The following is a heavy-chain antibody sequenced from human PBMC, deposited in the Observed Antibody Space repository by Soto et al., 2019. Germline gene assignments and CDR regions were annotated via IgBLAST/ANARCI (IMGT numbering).Heavy chain of an antibody. CDR1: GYTFTGYY. CDR3: ASGYYHGWGSYYTRDV. V-gene: IGHV1-2*02. Sequence: ASVKVSCKASGYTFTGYYMHWVRQAPGQGLEWMGWINHNSGGTNYAQKFQGRVSMTRDTSISTGYMELSRLRSDDTAVYYCASGYYHGWGSYYTRDVCGQGTTFTVSS. CDR2: INHNSGGT. D-gene: IGHD3-10*01. J-gene: IGHJ6*02.